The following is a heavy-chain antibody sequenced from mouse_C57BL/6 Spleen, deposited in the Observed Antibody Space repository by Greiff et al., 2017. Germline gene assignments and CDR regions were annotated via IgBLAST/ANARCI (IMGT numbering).Heavy chain of an antibody. CDR3: ASSYGNEGFAY. D-gene: IGHD2-1*01. V-gene: IGHV1-55*01. Sequence: QVQLQQSGAELVKPGASVKMSCKASGYTFTSYWITWVKQRPGQGLEWIGDIYPGSGSTNYNEKFKSKVTLTVDTSSSKAYMQLSSLTSEDSAVYYCASSYGNEGFAYWGQGTLVTVSA. CDR2: IYPGSGST. J-gene: IGHJ3*01. CDR1: GYTFTSYW.